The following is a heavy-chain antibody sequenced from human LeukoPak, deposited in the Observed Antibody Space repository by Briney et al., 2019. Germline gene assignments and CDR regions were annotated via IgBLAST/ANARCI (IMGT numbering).Heavy chain of an antibody. J-gene: IGHJ4*02. D-gene: IGHD7-27*01. CDR3: ASRKLGNDY. V-gene: IGHV4-59*02. CDR2: IYYTGT. Sequence: SETLSLTCTVSGGSVSDYYWSWVRQSPGKGLEWIGYIYYTGTSYNPSLKSRVTISADTSKNQFSLNLSSVTAADTAVYYCASRKLGNDYWGQGTLVTVSS. CDR1: GGSVSDYY.